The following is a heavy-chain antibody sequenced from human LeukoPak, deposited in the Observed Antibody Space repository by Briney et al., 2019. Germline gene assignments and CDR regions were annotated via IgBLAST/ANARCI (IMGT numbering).Heavy chain of an antibody. CDR2: ISAYNGNT. D-gene: IGHD2-2*02. V-gene: IGHV1-18*01. Sequence: GASVKVSCKASGYTFTSYGISWVRQAPGQGLEWMGWISAYNGNTNYAQKLQGRVTMTTDTSTSTAYMELRSLRSDDTAVYYCARKFGYCSSTSCYKRGDWFDPWGQGTLVTVSS. CDR3: ARKFGYCSSTSCYKRGDWFDP. J-gene: IGHJ5*02. CDR1: GYTFTSYG.